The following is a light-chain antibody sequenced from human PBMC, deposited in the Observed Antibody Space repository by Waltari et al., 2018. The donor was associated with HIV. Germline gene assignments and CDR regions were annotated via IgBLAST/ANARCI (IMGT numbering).Light chain of an antibody. CDR2: LGA. CDR3: MQALQTPLT. J-gene: IGKJ4*01. Sequence: DIVLTQSPLYLAVTPGEPASISCRSSQSLLHSNGFNYLDWYLQKPGQSPQLLILLGANRASGVPDRFSGSGSGTEFILKISRVEAEDVGHYYCMQALQTPLTFGGGTKVEIK. V-gene: IGKV2-28*01. CDR1: QSLLHSNGFNY.